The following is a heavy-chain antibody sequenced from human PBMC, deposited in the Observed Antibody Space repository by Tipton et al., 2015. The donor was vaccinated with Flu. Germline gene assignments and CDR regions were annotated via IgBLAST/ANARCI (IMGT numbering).Heavy chain of an antibody. CDR1: GDSITSSSFY. CDR2: YSHSGST. J-gene: IGHJ5*02. D-gene: IGHD3-9*01. V-gene: IGHV4-39*07. CDR3: ARDRYDILTGSFSWFDP. Sequence: TLSLTCTVSGDSITSSSFYWGWIRQPPGKGLGWIGGYSHSGSTYYNPSLKSRIVMSVNTSKSQFSLTPMSVTAADTAVYYCARDRYDILTGSFSWFDPWGQGTLVTVSS.